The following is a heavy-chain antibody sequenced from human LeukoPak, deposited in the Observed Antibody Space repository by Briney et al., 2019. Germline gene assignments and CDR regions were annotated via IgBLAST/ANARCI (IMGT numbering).Heavy chain of an antibody. J-gene: IGHJ4*02. V-gene: IGHV1-2*02. Sequence: GASVTVSFTSSGYTFTVYYIHWVRQAPGQGLEWVGWINPNSGGTKFAQKFQGRVTMTRDTSITTAYMELSGLGSDDTAVYYCGSWDYGSGSYSPYYWGQGTLVTVSS. D-gene: IGHD3-10*01. CDR1: GYTFTVYY. CDR3: GSWDYGSGSYSPYY. CDR2: INPNSGGT.